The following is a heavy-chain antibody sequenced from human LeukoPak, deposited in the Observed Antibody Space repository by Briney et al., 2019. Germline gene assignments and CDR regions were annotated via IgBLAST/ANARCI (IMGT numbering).Heavy chain of an antibody. CDR2: ISYDGSNK. V-gene: IGHV3-30-3*01. J-gene: IGHJ6*02. CDR1: GFTFSTYA. Sequence: GGSLRLSCAASGFTFSTYAMHWVRQAPGKGLEWVALISYDGSNKYYADSVKGRFTISRDNSKNTLYLQMNSLRAEDTAVYYCARGGNADALYYDFWSGYYTGRYGMDVWGQGTTVTVSS. D-gene: IGHD3-3*01. CDR3: ARGGNADALYYDFWSGYYTGRYGMDV.